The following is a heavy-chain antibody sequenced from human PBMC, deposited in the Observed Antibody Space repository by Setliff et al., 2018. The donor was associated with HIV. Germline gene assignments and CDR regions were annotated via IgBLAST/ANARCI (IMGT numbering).Heavy chain of an antibody. CDR1: GFTFHDYD. Sequence: GESLKISCAASGFTFHDYDMTWVRQGPGKGLEWVSGINWNGGNTDYADSVKGRFTISRDNAKNSLYLQMNSLRAEDTALYYCAKLVVGFSGTSAYMDVCGKGTTVTVSS. J-gene: IGHJ6*03. CDR3: AKLVVGFSGTSAYMDV. V-gene: IGHV3-20*04. D-gene: IGHD1-26*01. CDR2: INWNGGNT.